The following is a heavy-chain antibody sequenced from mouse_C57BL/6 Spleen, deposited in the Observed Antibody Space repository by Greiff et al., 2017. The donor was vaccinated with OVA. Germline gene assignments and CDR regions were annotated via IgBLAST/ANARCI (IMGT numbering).Heavy chain of an antibody. V-gene: IGHV1-69*01. D-gene: IGHD2-1*01. CDR2: IDPSDSYT. CDR1: GYTFTSYW. Sequence: QVQLQQPGAELVMPGASVKLSCKASGYTFTSYWTHWVKQRPGQGLEWIGEIDPSDSYTNYNQKFKGKSTLTVDKSSSTAYMQLSSLTSEDSAVYYCARGTYGNYRAMDYWGQGTSVTVSS. J-gene: IGHJ4*01. CDR3: ARGTYGNYRAMDY.